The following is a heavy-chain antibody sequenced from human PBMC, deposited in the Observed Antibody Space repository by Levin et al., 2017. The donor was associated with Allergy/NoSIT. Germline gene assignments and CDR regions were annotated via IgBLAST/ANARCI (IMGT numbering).Heavy chain of an antibody. CDR3: ARHSGGSSSQDDY. D-gene: IGHD6-13*01. CDR1: GYTFTNYW. J-gene: IGHJ4*02. V-gene: IGHV5-51*01. Sequence: GESLKISCKGSGYTFTNYWIGWVRQMPGKGLEWMGIIYPGGSDTRYSPSFQGQVTISADKSISTAYLQWSSLKASDTAIYYCARHSGGSSSQDDYWGQGTLVTVSS. CDR2: IYPGGSDT.